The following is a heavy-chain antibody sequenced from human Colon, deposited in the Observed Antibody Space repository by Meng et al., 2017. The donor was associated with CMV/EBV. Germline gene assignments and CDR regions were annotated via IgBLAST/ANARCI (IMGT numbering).Heavy chain of an antibody. CDR3: ARKGDCSSTSCYLGP. CDR2: IIPILGIA. D-gene: IGHD2-2*01. CDR1: GGTFSRYA. Sequence: SGGTFSRYAISWVRQAAGQGLEWMGGIIPILGIANYAQKFQGRVTITADKSTSTAYMELSSLRSEDTAVYYCARKGDCSSTSCYLGPWGQGTLVTVSS. J-gene: IGHJ5*02. V-gene: IGHV1-69*10.